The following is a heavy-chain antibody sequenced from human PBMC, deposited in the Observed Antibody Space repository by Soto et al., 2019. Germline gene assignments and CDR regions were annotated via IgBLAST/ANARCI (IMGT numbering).Heavy chain of an antibody. CDR1: GYSFTSYW. CDR2: IYPGDSDT. D-gene: IGHD3-10*01. Sequence: PGESLKISCKGSGYSFTSYWIGWVRQMPGKGLEWMGIIYPGDSDTRYSPSFQGQVTISADKSISTAYLQWSSLKASDTAMYYCARLLRFGEPEDYYYGMDVWGQGTTVTVSS. J-gene: IGHJ6*02. CDR3: ARLLRFGEPEDYYYGMDV. V-gene: IGHV5-51*01.